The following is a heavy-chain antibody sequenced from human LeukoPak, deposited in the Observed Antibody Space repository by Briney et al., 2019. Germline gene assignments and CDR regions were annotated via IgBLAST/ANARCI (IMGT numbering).Heavy chain of an antibody. Sequence: SETLSLTCAVSGGSISSGGYSWSWIRQPPGKGLEWIGYIYHSGSTYYNPSLKSRVTISVDRSKNQFSLKLSSVTAADTAVYYCARGLGELLFEWFGPWGQGTLVTVSS. CDR1: GGSISSGGYS. D-gene: IGHD3-10*01. J-gene: IGHJ5*02. V-gene: IGHV4-30-2*01. CDR2: IYHSGST. CDR3: ARGLGELLFEWFGP.